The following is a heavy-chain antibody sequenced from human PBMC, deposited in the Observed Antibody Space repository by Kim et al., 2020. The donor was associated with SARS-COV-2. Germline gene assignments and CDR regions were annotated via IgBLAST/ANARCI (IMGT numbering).Heavy chain of an antibody. CDR1: GYTFTSYG. Sequence: ASVKVSCKASGYTFTSYGISWVRQAPGQGLEWMGWISAYNGNTNYAQKLQGRVTMTTDTSTSTAYMELRSLRSDDTAVYYCARRGHIVVVPAAIDYYYGMDVWGQGTSVPVSS. CDR2: ISAYNGNT. D-gene: IGHD2-2*01. CDR3: ARRGHIVVVPAAIDYYYGMDV. J-gene: IGHJ6*02. V-gene: IGHV1-18*01.